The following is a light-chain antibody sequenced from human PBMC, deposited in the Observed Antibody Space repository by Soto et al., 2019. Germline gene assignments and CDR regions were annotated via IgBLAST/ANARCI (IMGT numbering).Light chain of an antibody. CDR3: QQRHSCPRT. Sequence: EIVLTQSPATLSLSPGERATLSCRASQTITTDLAWYQQKPGQPPRLLIYDASNRATGIPARFSGSGSGTDFTLTISSLEPDDFVVYYCQQRHSCPRTVGQGTKVEIK. CDR2: DAS. J-gene: IGKJ1*01. V-gene: IGKV3-11*01. CDR1: QTITTD.